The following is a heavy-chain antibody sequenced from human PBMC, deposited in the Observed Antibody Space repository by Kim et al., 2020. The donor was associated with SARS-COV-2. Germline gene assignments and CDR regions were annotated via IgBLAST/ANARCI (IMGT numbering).Heavy chain of an antibody. CDR3: ARHCSSTSCRSGPLEN. CDR2: IIPILGIA. J-gene: IGHJ4*02. Sequence: SVKVSCKASGGTFSSYTISWVRQAPGQGLEWMGRIIPILGIANYAQKFQGRVTITADKSTSTAYMELSSLRSEDTAVYYCARHCSSTSCRSGPLENWGQGTLVTFSS. V-gene: IGHV1-69*02. CDR1: GGTFSSYT. D-gene: IGHD2-2*01.